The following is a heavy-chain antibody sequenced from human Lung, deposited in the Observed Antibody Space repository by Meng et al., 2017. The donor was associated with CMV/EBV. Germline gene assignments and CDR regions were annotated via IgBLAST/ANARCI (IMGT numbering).Heavy chain of an antibody. CDR3: SSGNGKSDCDY. V-gene: IGHV3-15*07. Sequence: AFGFTFTNYWMNWVRQAPGKGLEGVGSNNTIAEGGTTQYIAPVKGRFTISRDDSQNTVYLQMNSLETEDTAMYYCSSGNGKSDCDYWGQGTLVTVSS. CDR2: NNTIAEGGTT. CDR1: GFTFTNYW. J-gene: IGHJ4*02.